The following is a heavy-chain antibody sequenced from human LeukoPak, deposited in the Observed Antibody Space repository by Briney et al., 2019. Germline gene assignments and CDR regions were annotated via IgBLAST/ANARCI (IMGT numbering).Heavy chain of an antibody. CDR3: ARDTRGGVYSTFNWFDP. CDR2: IYYSGST. V-gene: IGHV4-39*07. J-gene: IGHJ5*02. D-gene: IGHD5-12*01. Sequence: SETLSLTCTVSGGSISSSSYYWGWIRQPPGKGLEWIGSIYYSGSTYYNPSLKSRVTISVDTSKNRFSLKLSSVTAADTAVYYCARDTRGGVYSTFNWFDPWGQGTLVTVSS. CDR1: GGSISSSSYY.